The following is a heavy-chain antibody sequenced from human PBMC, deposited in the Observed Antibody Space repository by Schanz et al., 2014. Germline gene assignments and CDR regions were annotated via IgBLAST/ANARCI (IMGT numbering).Heavy chain of an antibody. CDR1: FFTFPPSS. D-gene: IGHD4-17*01. V-gene: IGHV3-30*18. Sequence: QVQEGEDGGGAFQPGPPLILSFSSSFFTFPPSSMHWVRQAPGKGLDWLAVISFDGRNKYHAQSVKGRFTISRDNSKNTLYLQMSSLRAEDTALYYCAKDPHRDYGGKPQTFDIWGQGTMVTVSS. CDR2: ISFDGRNK. J-gene: IGHJ3*02. CDR3: AKDPHRDYGGKPQTFDI.